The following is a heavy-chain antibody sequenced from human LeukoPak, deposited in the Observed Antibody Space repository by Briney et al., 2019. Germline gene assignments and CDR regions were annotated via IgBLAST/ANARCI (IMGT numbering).Heavy chain of an antibody. CDR1: GYTFSAFY. D-gene: IGHD3-10*01. CDR2: INPDSGGS. J-gene: IGHJ6*03. Sequence: ASVKVSCKTSGYTFSAFYMHWVRQAPGQGPEWMGWINPDSGGSEYGQKFQGRVTFTSDTSSTTIYMEVRSLKSDDTAVYYCARLIGELRFGDYYYYYMDVWGKGTTVTISS. CDR3: ARLIGELRFGDYYYYYMDV. V-gene: IGHV1-2*02.